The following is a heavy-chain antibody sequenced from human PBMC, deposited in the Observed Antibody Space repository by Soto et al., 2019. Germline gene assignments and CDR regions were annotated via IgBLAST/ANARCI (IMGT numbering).Heavy chain of an antibody. D-gene: IGHD2-8*01. Sequence: SETLSLTCAVYGGSFSGYYWSWIRQPPGKGLEWIGEINHSGSTNYNPSLKSRVTISVDTSKNQFSLKLSSVTAAETAVYYCARGTLTVYEGYYYMDVWGKGTTVTVSS. CDR3: ARGTLTVYEGYYYMDV. CDR2: INHSGST. V-gene: IGHV4-34*01. J-gene: IGHJ6*03. CDR1: GGSFSGYY.